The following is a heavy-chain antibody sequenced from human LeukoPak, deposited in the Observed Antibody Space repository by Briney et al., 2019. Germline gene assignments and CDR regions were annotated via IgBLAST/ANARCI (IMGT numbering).Heavy chain of an antibody. D-gene: IGHD2-2*01. CDR3: ARYCSSTSCYLPDY. CDR2: ISAYNGNT. V-gene: IGHV1-18*01. CDR1: GYTFTSYG. J-gene: IGHJ4*02. Sequence: ASVKVSCKASGYTFTSYGISWVRQAPGQGLEWMGWISAYNGNTNYAQKLQGRVTMTTDTSTSTAYMELRSLRSDDTAVYYCARYCSSTSCYLPDYWGQGTLVTVSS.